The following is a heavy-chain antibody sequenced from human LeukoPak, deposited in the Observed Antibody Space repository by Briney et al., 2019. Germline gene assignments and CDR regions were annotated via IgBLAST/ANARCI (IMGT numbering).Heavy chain of an antibody. V-gene: IGHV3-21*01. Sequence: AGGSLRLFCAASGFTFSSYSMNWVRQAPGKGLEGVSSISSSSRYIYYADSVQGRFPVSRDNAKNSLYLQMNSLRAEDTAVYYCARDSSLDYWGQGTLVTVSS. D-gene: IGHD6-13*01. CDR2: ISSSSRYI. CDR3: ARDSSLDY. J-gene: IGHJ4*02. CDR1: GFTFSSYS.